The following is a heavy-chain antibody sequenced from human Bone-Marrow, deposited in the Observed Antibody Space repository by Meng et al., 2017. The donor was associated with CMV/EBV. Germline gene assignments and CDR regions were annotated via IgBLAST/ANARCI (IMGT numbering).Heavy chain of an antibody. D-gene: IGHD3-3*01. V-gene: IGHV3-48*03. CDR2: ISSSGSTI. CDR3: TERYDFWSGSYFQH. CDR1: GFTFSSYE. Sequence: GGSLRLSCAASGFTFSSYEMNWVRQAPGKGLEWVSYISSSGSTIYYADSVKGRFTISRDDSKSIAYLQMNSLKTEDTAVYYCTERYDFWSGSYFQHWGQGTLVTVSS. J-gene: IGHJ1*01.